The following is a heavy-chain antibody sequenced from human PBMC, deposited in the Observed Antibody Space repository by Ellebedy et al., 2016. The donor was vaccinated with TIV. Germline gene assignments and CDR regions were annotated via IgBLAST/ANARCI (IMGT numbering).Heavy chain of an antibody. CDR3: ARLGYGVNAPFDY. V-gene: IGHV4-39*01. Sequence: MPSETLSLTCTVSGGSISSSSYYWGWLRQPPGKGLEWIGSIYYSGSTYYNPSLKSRVTISVDTSKNQFFLKLSSVTVADTAVYYCARLGYGVNAPFDYWGQGTLVTVSS. D-gene: IGHD4-23*01. J-gene: IGHJ4*02. CDR1: GGSISSSSYY. CDR2: IYYSGST.